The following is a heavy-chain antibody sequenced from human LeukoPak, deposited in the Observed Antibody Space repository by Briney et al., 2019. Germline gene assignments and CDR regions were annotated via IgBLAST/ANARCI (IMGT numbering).Heavy chain of an antibody. D-gene: IGHD6-13*01. CDR2: ISGSGGST. J-gene: IGHJ4*02. V-gene: IGHV3-23*01. CDR3: AKDQMVKQQLVRGSPVCFDY. Sequence: PGGSLRLSGAASGFTFSSYAMSWVRQAPGKGLEWVSAISGSGGSTYYADSVKGRFTISRDNSKNTLYLQMNSLRAEDTAVYYCAKDQMVKQQLVRGSPVCFDYWGQGTLVTVSS. CDR1: GFTFSSYA.